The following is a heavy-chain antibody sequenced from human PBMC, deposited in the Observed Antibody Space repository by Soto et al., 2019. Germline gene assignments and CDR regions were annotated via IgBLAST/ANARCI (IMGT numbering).Heavy chain of an antibody. V-gene: IGHV4-39*01. CDR1: GGSISSSGYY. Sequence: PSETLSLTCTVSGGSISSSGYYWGWIRQPPGKGLEWIGTIYYSGSTYYNPSLKSRVTISVDTSKNQFSLKLSSVTAADTAVYYCANKNPITMVREAPGFDYWGQGTLVTVSS. J-gene: IGHJ4*02. CDR3: ANKNPITMVREAPGFDY. CDR2: IYYSGST. D-gene: IGHD3-10*01.